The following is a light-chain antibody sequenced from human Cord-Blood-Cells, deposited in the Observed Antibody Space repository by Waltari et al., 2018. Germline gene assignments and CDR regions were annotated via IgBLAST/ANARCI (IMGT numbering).Light chain of an antibody. V-gene: IGLV3-19*01. CDR1: SLRSYY. J-gene: IGLJ3*02. Sequence: SSQLTQDPAVSVALGQTVRITCHGDSLRSYYASCYQHKPGQAPELVIYGKSNRPSGIPDRLSGSSSGNTASLTITGAQAEDEADYYCNSRDSSGSHLVFGGGTKLTVL. CDR2: GKS. CDR3: NSRDSSGSHLV.